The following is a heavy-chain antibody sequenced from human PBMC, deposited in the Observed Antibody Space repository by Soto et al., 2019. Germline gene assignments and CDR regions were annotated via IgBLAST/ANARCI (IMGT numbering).Heavy chain of an antibody. D-gene: IGHD2-15*01. Sequence: SQTLSLTSVISGDSVSSSSVGWNWARQSPSSGLEWSGRTYFRSRWYSDFAVSVRGRIVINADTSKNQFSLQLNSVTPEDTAVYFCARSEEDSDYYFYGLDVWGQGTTVTVSS. CDR2: TYFRSRWYS. V-gene: IGHV6-1*01. CDR1: GDSVSSSSVG. CDR3: ARSEEDSDYYFYGLDV. J-gene: IGHJ6*02.